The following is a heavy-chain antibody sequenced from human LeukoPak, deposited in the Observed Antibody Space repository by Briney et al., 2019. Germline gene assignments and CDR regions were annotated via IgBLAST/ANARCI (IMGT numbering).Heavy chain of an antibody. CDR3: ATGKWFGELLPFDY. D-gene: IGHD3-10*01. Sequence: ASVKVSCKVSGYTLTELSMHWVRQAPGKGLEWMGGFDPEDGETIYAQKFQGRVTMTEDTSTDTAYMELSSLRSEDTAVYYCATGKWFGELLPFDYWGQGTLVIVSS. CDR2: FDPEDGET. V-gene: IGHV1-24*01. CDR1: GYTLTELS. J-gene: IGHJ4*02.